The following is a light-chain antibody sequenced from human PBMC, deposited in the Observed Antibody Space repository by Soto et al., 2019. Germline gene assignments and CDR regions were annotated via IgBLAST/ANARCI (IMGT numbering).Light chain of an antibody. J-gene: IGLJ1*01. CDR2: DVT. CDR1: SSDVGGYNY. CDR3: SSYTSSSTPYV. Sequence: QPVLTQPASGSGSPGQSSSISCTGTSSDVGGYNYVSWYQQHPVKAPKLMIYDVTNRPSGVSDRFSGSKSGNTASLTISGLQAEDEADYYCSSYTSSSTPYVFGTGTKVTV. V-gene: IGLV2-14*01.